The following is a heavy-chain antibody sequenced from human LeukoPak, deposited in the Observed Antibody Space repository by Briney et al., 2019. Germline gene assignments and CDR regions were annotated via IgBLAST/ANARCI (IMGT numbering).Heavy chain of an antibody. Sequence: SETLSLTCTVSGGSISSYYWSWIRQPPGKGLEWIGYIYYSGSTNYNPSLKSRVTISVDTSKNQFSLKLSSVTAADTAVYYCARMELLERKDYWGQGTLVTVSS. D-gene: IGHD1-26*01. J-gene: IGHJ4*02. CDR1: GGSISSYY. CDR2: IYYSGST. CDR3: ARMELLERKDY. V-gene: IGHV4-59*12.